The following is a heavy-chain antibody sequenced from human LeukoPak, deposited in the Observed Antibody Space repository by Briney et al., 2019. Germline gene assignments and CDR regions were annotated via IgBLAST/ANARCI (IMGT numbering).Heavy chain of an antibody. CDR1: AGSMTTYY. J-gene: IGHJ4*02. V-gene: IGHV4-59*01. D-gene: IGHD1-14*01. CDR2: IYYTGST. Sequence: SQTLSLTCTVSAGSMTTYYCTWIRHPPGKGLEWIGFIYYTGSTNYNPSLKSRVTISVDTSKNQFSLKLSSVTAADTAVYYCAGMRITTPTVRTLDYWGQGTLVTVSS. CDR3: AGMRITTPTVRTLDY.